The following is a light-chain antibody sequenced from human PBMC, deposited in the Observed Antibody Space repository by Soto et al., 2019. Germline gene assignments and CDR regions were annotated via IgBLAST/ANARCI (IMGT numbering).Light chain of an antibody. V-gene: IGKV4-1*01. CDR3: QQFYSTPPYT. CDR1: QSVLDSSNNKNY. J-gene: IGKJ2*01. CDR2: WAS. Sequence: DIVMTQSPDSLAVSLGERATINCKSSQSVLDSSNNKNYLAWYQQKPGQPPRLLIYWASTRESGVPDRFSGGGSGTDFTLTISSLQAEDVAVYYCQQFYSTPPYTFGQGTKLEIK.